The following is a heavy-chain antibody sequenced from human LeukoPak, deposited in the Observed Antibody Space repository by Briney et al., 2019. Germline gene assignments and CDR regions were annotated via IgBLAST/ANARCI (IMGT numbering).Heavy chain of an antibody. CDR3: AKDSQQLWSQKYFDY. V-gene: IGHV3-23*01. CDR2: ISASGGTT. J-gene: IGHJ4*02. CDR1: GFTFSIYA. Sequence: PRGSLRLSCAASGFTFSIYAMSWVRQAPGKGLEWVSAISASGGTTYYADSVKGRFTISRDNSKNTLSLQLNSLRAEDTAVYYCAKDSQQLWSQKYFDYWGQGTLVTVSS. D-gene: IGHD5-18*01.